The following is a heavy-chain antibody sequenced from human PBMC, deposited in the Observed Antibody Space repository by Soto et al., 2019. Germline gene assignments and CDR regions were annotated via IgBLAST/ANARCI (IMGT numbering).Heavy chain of an antibody. D-gene: IGHD3-10*01. J-gene: IGHJ6*02. CDR2: ISYSGTT. V-gene: IGHV4-30-4*08. Sequence: SWILRPPRDGREWIGFISYSGTTSYSPSLKSRVAISLDTSKNQFSLSLSSVTATDTAVYYCARDRRIWFGESFSYSYYGMAVWGQGPTVT. CDR3: ARDRRIWFGESFSYSYYGMAV.